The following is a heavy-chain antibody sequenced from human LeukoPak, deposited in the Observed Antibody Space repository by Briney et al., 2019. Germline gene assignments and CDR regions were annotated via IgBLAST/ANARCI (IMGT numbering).Heavy chain of an antibody. J-gene: IGHJ5*02. CDR3: ARGPYYDFWSGYLGSDNWFDP. CDR1: GYTFTSYY. Sequence: ASVKVSCKASGYTFTSYYMHWVRQAPGQGLEWMGWINPNSGGTNYAQKFQGRVTMTRDTSISTAYMELSRLRSDDTAVYYCARGPYYDFWSGYLGSDNWFDPWGQGTLVTVSS. V-gene: IGHV1-2*02. CDR2: INPNSGGT. D-gene: IGHD3-3*01.